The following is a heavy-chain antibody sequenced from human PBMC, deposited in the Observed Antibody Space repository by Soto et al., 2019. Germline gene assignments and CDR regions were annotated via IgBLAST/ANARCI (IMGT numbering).Heavy chain of an antibody. D-gene: IGHD3-3*01. V-gene: IGHV4-34*01. Sequence: PSETLSLTCAVYGGSVNGYYWNWIRQPPGKGLEWIGEINHTEVTHYNPSLKSRVTMSVDTSKNQFSLRLSSVTAADTAIYYCATRITVFGLLIPPFDPWGQGTQVTVSS. CDR3: ATRITVFGLLIPPFDP. CDR2: INHTEVT. CDR1: GGSVNGYY. J-gene: IGHJ5*02.